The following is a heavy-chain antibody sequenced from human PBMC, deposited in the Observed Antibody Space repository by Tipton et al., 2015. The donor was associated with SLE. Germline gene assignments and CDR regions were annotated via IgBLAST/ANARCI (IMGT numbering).Heavy chain of an antibody. D-gene: IGHD1-26*01. CDR3: AREWELLDYFDY. CDR1: GGSISSGSYY. Sequence: TLSLTCTVSGGSISSGSYYWSWIRQPAGKGLEWIGRIYTSGSTNYNPSLKSRVTISVDTSKNQFSLKLSSVTAADTAVYYCAREWELLDYFDYWGQGTLVTVSS. J-gene: IGHJ4*02. CDR2: IYTSGST. V-gene: IGHV4-61*02.